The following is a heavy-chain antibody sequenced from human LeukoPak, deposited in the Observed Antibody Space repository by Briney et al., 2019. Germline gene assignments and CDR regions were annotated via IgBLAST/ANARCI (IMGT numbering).Heavy chain of an antibody. Sequence: SETLSLTCTVSGGSIRTSGNYWSWIRHRPGKGLEWMGCIYYSGTTYDSPSLKSRLTVSVDTSKNQFFLDLTSVTAADTAVYYCARLVYGNGWQIDYWGRGTLVTVSS. V-gene: IGHV4-31*03. CDR2: IYYSGTT. CDR3: ARLVYGNGWQIDY. CDR1: GGSIRTSGNY. D-gene: IGHD2-8*01. J-gene: IGHJ4*02.